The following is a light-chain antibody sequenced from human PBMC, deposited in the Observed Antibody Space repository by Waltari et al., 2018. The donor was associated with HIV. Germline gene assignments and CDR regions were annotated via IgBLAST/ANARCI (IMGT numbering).Light chain of an antibody. V-gene: IGLV2-14*01. CDR3: SSYSRGALL. CDR1: TNAIGSYNY. CDR2: EVS. Sequence: QSVLTQPASVSGSPGQSLTLSSTGTTNAIGSYNYVSWYQQSPDKAPKLIIYEVSNRPSGVSSRFSGSKSGNTASLTISGLQAEDEAYYHCSSYSRGALLFGGGTKVTVL. J-gene: IGLJ2*01.